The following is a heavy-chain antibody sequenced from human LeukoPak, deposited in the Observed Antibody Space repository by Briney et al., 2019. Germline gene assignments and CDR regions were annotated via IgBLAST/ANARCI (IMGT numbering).Heavy chain of an antibody. CDR1: GFTFSTYS. V-gene: IGHV3-21*06. CDR3: ARALIVVVTATGEGGDAFDI. J-gene: IGHJ3*02. CDR2: ISSSSSYI. D-gene: IGHD2-21*02. Sequence: GGSLRLSCAASGFTFSTYSINWVRQAPGKGLEWVSSISSSSSYIYYADSVKGRFTISRDNAKNSLYLQMNSLRAEDTAVYYCARALIVVVTATGEGGDAFDIWGQGTMVTVSS.